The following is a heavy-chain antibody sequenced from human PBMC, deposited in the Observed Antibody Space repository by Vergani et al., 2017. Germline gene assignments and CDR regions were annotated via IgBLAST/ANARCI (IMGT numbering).Heavy chain of an antibody. Sequence: QLQLQESGPGLVKPSETLSLTCTVSGGSISSSSYYWGWIRQPPGKGLEWIGSIYYSGSTYYNPSLKSRVTISVDTSKNQFSLKLSSVTAADTAVYYCARLGGGDGSGSYSYYYGMDVWGQXP. V-gene: IGHV4-39*01. CDR3: ARLGGGDGSGSYSYYYGMDV. D-gene: IGHD3-10*01. J-gene: IGHJ6*02. CDR2: IYYSGST. CDR1: GGSISSSSYY.